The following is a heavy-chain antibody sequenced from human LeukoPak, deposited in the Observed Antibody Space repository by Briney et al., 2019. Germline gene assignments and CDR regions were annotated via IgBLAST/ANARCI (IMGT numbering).Heavy chain of an antibody. V-gene: IGHV3-30*14. Sequence: GGSLRLPCAASGFTFSNYAMHWVRQAPGKGLEWVAFISFDGSNRYYADSVQGRFTISRDNSKNTLYLQINSLRGEDTAVYFCAHDAAQQQLSNLFYGMDVWGQGTTVTVSS. CDR2: ISFDGSNR. D-gene: IGHD6-13*01. CDR1: GFTFSNYA. J-gene: IGHJ6*02. CDR3: AHDAAQQQLSNLFYGMDV.